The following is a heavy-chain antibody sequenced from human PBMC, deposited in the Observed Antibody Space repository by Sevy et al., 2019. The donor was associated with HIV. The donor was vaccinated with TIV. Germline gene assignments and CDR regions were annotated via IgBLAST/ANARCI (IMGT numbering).Heavy chain of an antibody. V-gene: IGHV5-51*01. CDR1: GYSFTSHW. J-gene: IGHJ6*02. D-gene: IGHD3-22*01. CDR3: AASRSGYFDSSGYYLY. Sequence: GESLKISCEGSGYSFTSHWIGWVRHMPGKGLEWMGVIYPDDSETRYSQSFQGQVTFSADKSFSTAYLQWSSLKASDTAMYYCAASRSGYFDSSGYYLYWGQGTTVTVSS. CDR2: IYPDDSET.